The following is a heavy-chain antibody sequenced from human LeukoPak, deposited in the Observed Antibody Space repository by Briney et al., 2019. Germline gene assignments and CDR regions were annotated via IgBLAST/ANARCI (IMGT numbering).Heavy chain of an antibody. D-gene: IGHD4-23*01. CDR2: ISSSGSDI. CDR3: ARDDGGSSPFDY. V-gene: IGHV3-48*03. Sequence: GGSLRLSCAASGFTFSNYEMHWVRQAPGKGLEWVSYISSSGSDIYYADSVKGRFTNSRDNAKNYLHLHMNSLRAEDTAVYYGARDDGGSSPFDYWGQGTLVTVSS. J-gene: IGHJ4*02. CDR1: GFTFSNYE.